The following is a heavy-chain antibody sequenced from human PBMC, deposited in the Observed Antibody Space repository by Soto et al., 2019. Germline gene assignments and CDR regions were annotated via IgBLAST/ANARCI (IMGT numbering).Heavy chain of an antibody. CDR2: IIPIFGTA. CDR1: GGTFSSYA. CDR3: VRDSVWTNQRTSYYYGMDV. V-gene: IGHV1-69*13. Sequence: SVKVSCKASGGTFSSYAISWVRQAPGQGLEWMGGIIPIFGTANYAQKFQGRVTITADESTSTAYMELSSLRSEDTAVYYCVRDSVWTNQRTSYYYGMDVWGQGTTVTVSS. D-gene: IGHD3-16*01. J-gene: IGHJ6*02.